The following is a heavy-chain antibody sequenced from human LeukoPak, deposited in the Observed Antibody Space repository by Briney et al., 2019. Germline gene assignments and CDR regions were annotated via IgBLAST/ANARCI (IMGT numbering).Heavy chain of an antibody. CDR3: AREGSMVRGVIHY. CDR2: INAGNGNT. Sequence: ASVKVSCKASGYTFTSYAMHWVRQAPGQRLEWMGCINAGNGNTKYSQKFQGRVTITRDTSASTAYMELSSLRSEDTAVYYCAREGSMVRGVIHYWGQGTLVTVSS. D-gene: IGHD3-10*01. CDR1: GYTFTSYA. J-gene: IGHJ4*02. V-gene: IGHV1-3*01.